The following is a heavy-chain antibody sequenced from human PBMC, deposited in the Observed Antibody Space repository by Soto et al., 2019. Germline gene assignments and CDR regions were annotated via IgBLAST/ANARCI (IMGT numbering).Heavy chain of an antibody. CDR2: ISASDGST. CDR3: ATYYFGSGSYYRFDN. J-gene: IGHJ4*02. Sequence: ASVKVSCKASGYAFSFGCSWVRQARGQGLEWMGWISASDGSTNSAQKFRGRISLTTDTSTNTAYLDLLSLTSDDTAVYFCATYYFGSGSYYRFDNWGQATLVTVSS. CDR1: GYAFSFG. D-gene: IGHD3-10*01. V-gene: IGHV1-18*01.